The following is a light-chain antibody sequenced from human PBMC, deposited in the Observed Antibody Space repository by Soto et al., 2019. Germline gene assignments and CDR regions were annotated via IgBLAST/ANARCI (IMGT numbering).Light chain of an antibody. CDR1: QSISSW. Sequence: DIQMTQSPSTLSASVGDRVTITCRASQSISSWLAWYQQKPGKAPKLLIYKASSLESGVPSRFSGSGSGTEFTLTISSLQPDDFATYYCQQYNSYSQNTFGGGTKVEIK. CDR3: QQYNSYSQNT. CDR2: KAS. V-gene: IGKV1-5*03. J-gene: IGKJ4*01.